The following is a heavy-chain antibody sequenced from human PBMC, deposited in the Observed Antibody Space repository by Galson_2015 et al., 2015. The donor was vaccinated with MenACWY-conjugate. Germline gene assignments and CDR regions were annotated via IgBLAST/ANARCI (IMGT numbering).Heavy chain of an antibody. Sequence: SLRLSCAASGFIFINAWMNWVRQAPGKGLEWVGRIKSKYDGGTTDYAAPVKGRFTISRDDSKNTLYLQVNSLKAEDTAIYYCVTGSVIDALDFWDLGTMVTVSS. D-gene: IGHD6-19*01. CDR2: IKSKYDGGTT. V-gene: IGHV3-15*07. CDR3: VTGSVIDALDF. CDR1: GFIFINAW. J-gene: IGHJ3*01.